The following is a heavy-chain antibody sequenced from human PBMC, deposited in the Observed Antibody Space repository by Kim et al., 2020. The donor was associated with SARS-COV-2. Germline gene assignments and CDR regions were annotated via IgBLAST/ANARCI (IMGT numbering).Heavy chain of an antibody. V-gene: IGHV2-5*02. D-gene: IGHD3-10*01. CDR2: IYWDDDK. Sequence: SGPTLVNPTQTLTLTCTFSGFSLSTSGVGVGWIRQPPGKALEWLALIYWDDDKRYSPSLKSRLTITKDTSKNQVVLTMTNMDPVDTATYYCAHMRDYYGSGSPGMDVWGQGTTVTVSS. CDR1: GFSLSTSGVG. CDR3: AHMRDYYGSGSPGMDV. J-gene: IGHJ6*02.